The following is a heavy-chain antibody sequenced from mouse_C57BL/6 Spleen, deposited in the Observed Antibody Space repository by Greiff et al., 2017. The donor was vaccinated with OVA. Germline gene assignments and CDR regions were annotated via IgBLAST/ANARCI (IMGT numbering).Heavy chain of an antibody. CDR3: TRGHTAQASFAY. CDR1: GYTFTSYW. D-gene: IGHD3-2*02. J-gene: IGHJ3*01. CDR2: IDPSDSDT. Sequence: QVQLQQPGAELVRPGSSVKLSCKASGYTFTSYWMNWVKQRPYQGLEWIGNIDPSDSDTPSNQKFKDKATLTVDKSYSTAYMQLSSLTSEDAAVYYWTRGHTAQASFAYWGQGTLVTVSA. V-gene: IGHV1-52*01.